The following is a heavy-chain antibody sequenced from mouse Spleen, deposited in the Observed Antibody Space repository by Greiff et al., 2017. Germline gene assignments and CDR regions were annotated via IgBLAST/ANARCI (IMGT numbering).Heavy chain of an antibody. D-gene: IGHD2-1*01. CDR1: GFTFSSYW. J-gene: IGHJ3*01. CDR3: TVYYGTHGGSWFAY. V-gene: IGHV6-3*01. Sequence: EVKLQESGGGLVQPGGSMKLSCVASGFTFSSYWMSWVRQSPEKGLEWVAEIRLKSDNYATHYAESVKGKFTISRDDSKSRLYLQMNSLRAEDTGIYYCTVYYGTHGGSWFAYWGQGTLVTVSA. CDR2: IRLKSDNYAT.